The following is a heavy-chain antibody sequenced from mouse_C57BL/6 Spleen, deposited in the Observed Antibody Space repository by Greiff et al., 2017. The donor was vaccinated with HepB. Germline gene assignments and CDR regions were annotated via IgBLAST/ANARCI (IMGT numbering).Heavy chain of an antibody. CDR3: ARNYYGSEAMDY. CDR2: IWSGGST. V-gene: IGHV2-2*01. J-gene: IGHJ4*01. CDR1: GFSLTSYG. Sequence: VQLQESGPGLVQPSQSLSITCTVSGFSLTSYGVHWVRQSPGTGLEWLGVIWSGGSTDYNAAFISRLSISKDNAKSQVFFKMNSLQADDTARYYCARNYYGSEAMDYGGQGTSVTVSS. D-gene: IGHD1-1*01.